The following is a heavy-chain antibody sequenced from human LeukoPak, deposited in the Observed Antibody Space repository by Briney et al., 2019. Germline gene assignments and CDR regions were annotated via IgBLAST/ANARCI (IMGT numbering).Heavy chain of an antibody. CDR1: GYSFTSYW. D-gene: IGHD3-22*01. Sequence: GESLKISCKGSGYSFTSYWIGWVRQMPGKGLEWMGIIYPGDSDTRYSPSFQGQVTISADKSISTAYLQWSSLKASDTAMYYCVRRVLGYYDSSGSNWFDPWGQGTLVTVSS. V-gene: IGHV5-51*01. CDR3: VRRVLGYYDSSGSNWFDP. CDR2: IYPGDSDT. J-gene: IGHJ5*02.